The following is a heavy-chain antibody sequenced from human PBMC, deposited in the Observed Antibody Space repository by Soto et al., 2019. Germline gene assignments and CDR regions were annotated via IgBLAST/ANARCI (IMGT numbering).Heavy chain of an antibody. D-gene: IGHD3-22*01. V-gene: IGHV3-7*01. J-gene: IGHJ6*02. CDR1: GFTFSTYW. CDR3: ARGWGYFDSSGFPHLYAMDV. Sequence: GGSLRLSCAASGFTFSTYWMSWVRQAPGKGLEWVANIKEDGSEKYYVDSVEGRFTISRDNAKNSLYLQMTSLRAEDTALYYCARGWGYFDSSGFPHLYAMDVWGQGTTVTVSS. CDR2: IKEDGSEK.